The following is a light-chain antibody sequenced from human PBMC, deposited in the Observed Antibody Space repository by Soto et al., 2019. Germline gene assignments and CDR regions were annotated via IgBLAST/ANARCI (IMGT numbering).Light chain of an antibody. CDR2: LGS. CDR3: MQALQIPPT. V-gene: IGKV2-28*01. J-gene: IGKJ5*01. Sequence: DIVMTQSPLSLPVTPGEPASISCRSSQSLLHSNGYNYLDWYLQKPGQSPQLQIFLGSNRASGVPDRFSGSGSGTDFTLKISRVEAEDVGVYYCMQALQIPPTFGQGTRLEIK. CDR1: QSLLHSNGYNY.